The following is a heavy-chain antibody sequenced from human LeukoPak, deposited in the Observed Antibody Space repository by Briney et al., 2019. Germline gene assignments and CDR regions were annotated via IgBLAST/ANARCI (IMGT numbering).Heavy chain of an antibody. CDR2: IYPGNSDT. V-gene: IGHV5-51*01. J-gene: IGHJ4*02. CDR1: GCSFTDHC. Sequence: SLQISCKGSGCSFTDHCIGCVRQLPGKDLEWMGIIYPGNSDTRYSPSFQGQVTMSADKSISTAYLQWSSLNASDTAMYYCARLTMVRGVPYYFDYWGQGTLVTVSS. CDR3: ARLTMVRGVPYYFDY. D-gene: IGHD3-10*01.